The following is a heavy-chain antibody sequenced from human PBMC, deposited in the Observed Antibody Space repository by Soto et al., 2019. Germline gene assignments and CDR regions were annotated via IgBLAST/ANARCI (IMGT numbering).Heavy chain of an antibody. CDR1: GFMFSSHG. J-gene: IGHJ4*02. Sequence: GGSLRLSCAASGFMFSSHGMRWIRQAPGKGLEWVAVIWYDGSNKYYADSVKGRFTIFRDNSKNTLYLQMNSLRVEDTAVYYCGPDTLDYWGQGTLVTVSS. CDR3: GPDTLDY. V-gene: IGHV3-33*01. CDR2: IWYDGSNK.